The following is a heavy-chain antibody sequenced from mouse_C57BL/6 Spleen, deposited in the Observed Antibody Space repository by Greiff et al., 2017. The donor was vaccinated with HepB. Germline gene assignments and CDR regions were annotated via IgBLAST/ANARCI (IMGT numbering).Heavy chain of an antibody. V-gene: IGHV3-8*01. J-gene: IGHJ1*03. D-gene: IGHD1-1*01. CDR2: ISYSGST. CDR1: GYSITSDY. Sequence: EVQLQQSGPGLAKPSQTLSLTCSVTGYSITSDYWNWIRKFPGNKLEYMGYISYSGSTYYNPSLKSRISITRDTSKNQYYLLLNSVTTEDTATYYCAREISYYGSSYRWYFDVWGTGTTVTVSS. CDR3: AREISYYGSSYRWYFDV.